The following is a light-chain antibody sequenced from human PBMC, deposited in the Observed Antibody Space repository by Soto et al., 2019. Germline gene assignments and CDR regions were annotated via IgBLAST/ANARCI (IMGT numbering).Light chain of an antibody. CDR1: SSDIGGFYY. Sequence: QSALTQPASVSGSPGQSSTISCTGTSSDIGGFYYVSWYQHHPGKDPKLMIYQVSNRPSGVSNRFSGSKSGNTASLTISGLQAEDEADYFCSSYSSRSTFYVFGTGTKLTVL. CDR3: SSYSSRSTFYV. CDR2: QVS. J-gene: IGLJ1*01. V-gene: IGLV2-14*01.